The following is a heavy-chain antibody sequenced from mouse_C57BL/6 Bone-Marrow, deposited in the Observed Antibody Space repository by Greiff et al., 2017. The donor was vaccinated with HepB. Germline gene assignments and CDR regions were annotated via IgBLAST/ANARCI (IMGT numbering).Heavy chain of an antibody. J-gene: IGHJ1*03. CDR2: IYPGSGST. CDR3: ARDPYSNWYFDV. V-gene: IGHV1-55*01. D-gene: IGHD2-5*01. CDR1: GYTFTSYW. Sequence: QVQLQQSGAELVKPGASVKMSCKASGYTFTSYWITWVKQRPGQGLEWIGDIYPGSGSTNYNEKFKSKATLTVDTSSSTAYMQLSSLTSEDSAVYYCARDPYSNWYFDVWGTGTTVTVSS.